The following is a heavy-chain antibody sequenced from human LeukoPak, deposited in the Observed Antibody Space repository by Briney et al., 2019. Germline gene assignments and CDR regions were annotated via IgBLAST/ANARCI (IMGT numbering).Heavy chain of an antibody. CDR1: GGSISSSSYY. J-gene: IGHJ4*02. CDR2: IYYSGST. D-gene: IGHD6-6*01. CDR3: ACHLYSSSSLGSY. V-gene: IGHV4-39*07. Sequence: SETLSLTCTVSGGSISSSSYYWGWIRQPPGKGLEWIGSIYYSGSTYYNPSLKSRVTISVDTSKNQFSLKLSSVTAADTAVYYCACHLYSSSSLGSYWGQGTLVTVSS.